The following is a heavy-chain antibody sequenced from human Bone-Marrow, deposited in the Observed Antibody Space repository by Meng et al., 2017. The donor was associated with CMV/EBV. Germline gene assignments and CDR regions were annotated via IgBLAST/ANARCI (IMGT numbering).Heavy chain of an antibody. Sequence: LRLSCTVSGGSISSGDYYWSWIRQPPGKGLEWIGYIYYSGSTYYNPSLKSRVTISVDTSKNQFSLKLSSVTAADTAVYYCARVYWPSGVVIIWGGGWFDPWGQGTLVTVSS. J-gene: IGHJ5*02. V-gene: IGHV4-30-4*08. CDR1: GGSISSGDYY. CDR2: IYYSGST. CDR3: ARVYWPSGVVIIWGGGWFDP. D-gene: IGHD3-3*01.